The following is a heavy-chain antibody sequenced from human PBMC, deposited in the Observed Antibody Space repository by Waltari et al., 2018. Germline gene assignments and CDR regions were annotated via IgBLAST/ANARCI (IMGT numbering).Heavy chain of an antibody. J-gene: IGHJ5*02. D-gene: IGHD6-13*01. CDR2: INPNSGGT. CDR1: GYTFTGYY. CDR3: ARDPTNVSSSWSNWFDP. Sequence: QVQLVQSGAEVKKPGASVKVSCKASGYTFTGYYMHWVRQAPGQGLEWMGRINPNSGGTNEAQKFQGRVTMTRDTSISTAYMELSRLRSDDTAVYYCARDPTNVSSSWSNWFDPWGQGTLVTVSS. V-gene: IGHV1-2*06.